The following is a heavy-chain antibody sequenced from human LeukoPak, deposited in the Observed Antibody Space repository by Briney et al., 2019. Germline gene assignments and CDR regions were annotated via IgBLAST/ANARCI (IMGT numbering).Heavy chain of an antibody. Sequence: GGSLRLSCAASGFTFSSYAMNWVRQAPAKGLEWVGRIRRKRNGYTTEYAASVKGRFTISRDDLKKSLDLHMTSLKTDDTAVYYCSRDGTEGDNSAFDIWGQGTMVTVSS. CDR1: GFTFSSYA. D-gene: IGHD3-22*01. CDR2: IRRKRNGYTT. J-gene: IGHJ3*02. CDR3: SRDGTEGDNSAFDI. V-gene: IGHV3-72*01.